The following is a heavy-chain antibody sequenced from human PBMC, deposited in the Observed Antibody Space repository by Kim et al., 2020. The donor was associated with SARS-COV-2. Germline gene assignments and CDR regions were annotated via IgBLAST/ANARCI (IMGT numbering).Heavy chain of an antibody. J-gene: IGHJ4*02. CDR1: GFTFSNYA. V-gene: IGHV3-23*01. Sequence: GGSLRLSCEASGFTFSNYAMTWVRQAPGKGLEGVSVISTGGGTHYADSVKGRFTISRDNSKNTLFLQLNSLRAEDTAVYYCVPINYDSSGYYFWGQGTLVTVSP. CDR2: ISTGGGT. D-gene: IGHD3-22*01. CDR3: VPINYDSSGYYF.